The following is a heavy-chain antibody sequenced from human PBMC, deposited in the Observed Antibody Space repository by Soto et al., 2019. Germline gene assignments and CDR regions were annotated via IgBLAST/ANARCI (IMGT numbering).Heavy chain of an antibody. CDR1: GGSVGSGSYY. Sequence: PSETLSLTCTVSGGSVGSGSYYWSWIRQPPGKGLEWIGYIYYSGSTNYNPSLKSRVTISVDTSKNQFSLKLSSVTAADTAVYYCARVSGGSSWLVFDYWGQGTLVTVSS. D-gene: IGHD6-13*01. J-gene: IGHJ4*02. V-gene: IGHV4-61*01. CDR3: ARVSGGSSWLVFDY. CDR2: IYYSGST.